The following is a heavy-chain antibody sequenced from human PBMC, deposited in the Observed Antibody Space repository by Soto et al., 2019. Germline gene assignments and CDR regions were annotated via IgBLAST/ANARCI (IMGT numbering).Heavy chain of an antibody. CDR1: GFTVSSNY. J-gene: IGHJ6*02. CDR3: ARDRRTTDGIDV. CDR2: IYSGDTT. V-gene: IGHV3-66*01. D-gene: IGHD1-7*01. Sequence: PGGSLRLSCAASGFTVSSNYMSWVRQAPGKGLEWVSVIYSGDTTYYADSVKGRFTISRDNSKNTLYLQMNSLRAEDTAVYYCARDRRTTDGIDVWGQGTTVTVSS.